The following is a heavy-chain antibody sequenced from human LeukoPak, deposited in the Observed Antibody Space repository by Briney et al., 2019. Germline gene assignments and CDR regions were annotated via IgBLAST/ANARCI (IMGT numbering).Heavy chain of an antibody. J-gene: IGHJ6*03. V-gene: IGHV3-21*01. CDR3: ARVHSGSYQYYYYYYMDV. Sequence: GGSLRLSCAASGFTFSSYSMNWVRLAPGKGLEWVSSISGSSSYIYYADSVKGRFTISRDNANNSLYLQMNSLRAEDTAVYYCARVHSGSYQYYYYYYMDVRGKGTTVTVSS. D-gene: IGHD1-26*01. CDR1: GFTFSSYS. CDR2: ISGSSSYI.